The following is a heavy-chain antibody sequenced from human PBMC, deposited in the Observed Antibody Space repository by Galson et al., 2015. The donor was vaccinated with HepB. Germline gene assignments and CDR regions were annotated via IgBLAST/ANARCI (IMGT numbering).Heavy chain of an antibody. Sequence: ETLSLTCTVSGGSISSYYWSWIRQPPGKGLEWIGYIYYSGSTNYNPSLKSRVTISVDTSKNQFSLKLSSVTAADTAVYYCARQVTMVRGEDYFDYWGQGTLVTVSS. CDR2: IYYSGST. CDR1: GGSISSYY. V-gene: IGHV4-59*08. D-gene: IGHD3-10*01. J-gene: IGHJ4*02. CDR3: ARQVTMVRGEDYFDY.